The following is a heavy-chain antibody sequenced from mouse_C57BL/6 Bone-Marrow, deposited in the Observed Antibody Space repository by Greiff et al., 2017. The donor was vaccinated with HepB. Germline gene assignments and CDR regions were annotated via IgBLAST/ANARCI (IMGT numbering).Heavy chain of an antibody. Sequence: QVQLQQPGAELVKPGASVKVSCKASGYTFTSYWMHWVKQRPGQGLEWIGRIHPSDSDTNYNQKFKGKATLTVDKSSSTAYMQLSSLTSEDSAVYYCARWPITTVVAPYFDYWGQGTTLTVSS. CDR3: ARWPITTVVAPYFDY. V-gene: IGHV1-74*01. CDR1: GYTFTSYW. D-gene: IGHD1-1*01. CDR2: IHPSDSDT. J-gene: IGHJ2*01.